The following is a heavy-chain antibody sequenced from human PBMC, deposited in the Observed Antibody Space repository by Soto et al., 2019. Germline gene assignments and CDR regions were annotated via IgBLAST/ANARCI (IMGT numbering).Heavy chain of an antibody. Sequence: QIQLVQSGTEVKKPGASVQVSCKASGYSFTTYGFSWVRQAPGQGLEWMGWISAYGTTTDYAQSLQGRITLTTDTATSTTYLELRSLRNDDTGVYYCTRDPGIAAPGRGLGDYWGQGTLVTVSS. D-gene: IGHD6-13*01. V-gene: IGHV1-18*04. J-gene: IGHJ4*02. CDR3: TRDPGIAAPGRGLGDY. CDR2: ISAYGTTT. CDR1: GYSFTTYG.